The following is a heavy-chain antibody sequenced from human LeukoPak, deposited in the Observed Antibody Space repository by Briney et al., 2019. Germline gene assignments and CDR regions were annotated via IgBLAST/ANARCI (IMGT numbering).Heavy chain of an antibody. CDR2: IIPIFGTA. Sequence: SVKVSCKASGGTFSSYAISWVRQAPGQGLEWMGGIIPIFGTANYAQKFQGRVTITTDESTSTAYMELSSLRSEDTAVYYCARGPSMLYYYYYMYVWGKGTTVTVSS. CDR3: ARGPSMLYYYYYMYV. V-gene: IGHV1-69*05. CDR1: GGTFSSYA. D-gene: IGHD2-8*01. J-gene: IGHJ6*03.